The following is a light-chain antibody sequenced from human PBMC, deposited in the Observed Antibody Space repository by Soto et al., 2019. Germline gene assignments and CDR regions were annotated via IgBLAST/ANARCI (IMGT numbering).Light chain of an antibody. V-gene: IGKV1-5*01. CDR1: QTINKW. CDR3: QQYSAYSS. J-gene: IGKJ1*01. CDR2: DAS. Sequence: DIQMTQSPSTLSASVGDRVTITCRASQTINKWLAWYQQKPGKAPQLLISDASSLQNGAPSRFSGSGSGTEFTLTISSLRPEDFATYYCQQYSAYSSFGHGTKVDIK.